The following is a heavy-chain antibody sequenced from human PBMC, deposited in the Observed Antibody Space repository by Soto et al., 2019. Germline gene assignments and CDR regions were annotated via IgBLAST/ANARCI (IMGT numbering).Heavy chain of an antibody. V-gene: IGHV1-24*01. Sequence: ASVKVSCKVSGYSLSDLSIHWVRQAPGKGLEWMGGLDAEDGETIYAQKLLGRGTMTEDTSTDTAYMELSSLTSEDTAMYYCATLPRTIERTPAAIWSFDSWGQGTLVPVSS. D-gene: IGHD2-2*01. J-gene: IGHJ4*02. CDR2: LDAEDGET. CDR1: GYSLSDLS. CDR3: ATLPRTIERTPAAIWSFDS.